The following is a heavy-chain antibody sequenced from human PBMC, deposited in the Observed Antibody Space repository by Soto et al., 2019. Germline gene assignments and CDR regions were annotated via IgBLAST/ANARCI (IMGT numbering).Heavy chain of an antibody. J-gene: IGHJ6*02. CDR2: INPKFGDT. CDR1: GYTFTAYH. Sequence: QVRLVQSGAEVKEPGDSVRVSCEASGYTFTAYHIHWVRQAPGQGLEWMGWINPKFGDTGYAQDFQGRVSMTSDMSISTFYMELSMLTSDDTAIYYCARNMDYYYGRGSGNGHGVWGQGTTVTVFS. V-gene: IGHV1-2*02. D-gene: IGHD3-10*01. CDR3: ARNMDYYYGRGSGNGHGV.